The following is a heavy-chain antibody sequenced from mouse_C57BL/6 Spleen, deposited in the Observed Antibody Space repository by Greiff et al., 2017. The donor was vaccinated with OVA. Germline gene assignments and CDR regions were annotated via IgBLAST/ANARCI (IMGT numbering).Heavy chain of an antibody. Sequence: VQLQQSGPELVKPGASVKISCKASGYSFTDYNMNWVKQSNGKSLEWIGVINPNYGTTSYNQKFKGKATLTVDQSSSTAYMQLNSLTSEDSAVYYGARSYGSSHYYAMDYWGQGTSVTVSS. CDR3: ARSYGSSHYYAMDY. D-gene: IGHD1-1*01. CDR2: INPNYGTT. V-gene: IGHV1-39*01. CDR1: GYSFTDYN. J-gene: IGHJ4*01.